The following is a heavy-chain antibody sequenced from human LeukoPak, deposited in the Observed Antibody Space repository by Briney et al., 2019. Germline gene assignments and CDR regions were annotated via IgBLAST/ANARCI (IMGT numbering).Heavy chain of an antibody. J-gene: IGHJ4*02. V-gene: IGHV3-21*01. CDR3: ARDQVGPDY. CDR2: ISSSSSYI. CDR1: GFTFSSYS. Sequence: GGSLRLSCAASGFTFSSYSMNWVRQAPGKGLEWVSSISSSSSYIYHADSVKGRFTISRDNAKNSLYLQMNSLRAEDTAVYYCARDQVGPDYWGQGTLVTVSS.